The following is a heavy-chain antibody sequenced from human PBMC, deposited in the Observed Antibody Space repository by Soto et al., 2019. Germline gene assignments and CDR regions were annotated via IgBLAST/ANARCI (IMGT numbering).Heavy chain of an antibody. CDR1: GYTFTSYA. CDR3: AREVDCSGGSCFSGSWVNWFDP. D-gene: IGHD2-15*01. J-gene: IGHJ5*02. V-gene: IGHV1-3*01. CDR2: INAGNGNT. Sequence: ASVKVSCKASGYTFTSYAMRWVRQAPGQRLEWMGWINAGNGNTKYSQKFQGRVTITRDTSASTAYMELSSLRSEDTAVYYCAREVDCSGGSCFSGSWVNWFDPWGQGTLITVSS.